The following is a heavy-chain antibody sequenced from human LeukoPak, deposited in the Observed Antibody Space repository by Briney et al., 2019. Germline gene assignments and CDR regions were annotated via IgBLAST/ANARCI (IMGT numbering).Heavy chain of an antibody. Sequence: SETLSLTCTVSGGCISSDYWSWIRQPPGKGLERIGYIYYSGSTNYNPSLKSRVTISVDTSKKQFSLKLRSVTAADTAVYYCARGFGHGYNLKWFDPWGQGTLVTVSS. CDR1: GGCISSDY. CDR2: IYYSGST. V-gene: IGHV4-59*01. J-gene: IGHJ5*02. D-gene: IGHD5-24*01. CDR3: ARGFGHGYNLKWFDP.